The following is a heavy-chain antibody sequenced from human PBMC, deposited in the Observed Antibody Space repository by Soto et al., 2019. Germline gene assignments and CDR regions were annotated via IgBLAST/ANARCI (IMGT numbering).Heavy chain of an antibody. V-gene: IGHV1-18*01. J-gene: IGHJ4*02. D-gene: IGHD1-26*01. CDR2: ISGYNGNT. CDR1: GYTFTSYG. CDR3: ARDLGVQIVDY. Sequence: QVQLVQSGAEVKKPGASVKVSCKASGYTFTSYGISWVRQAPGQGLEWMGWISGYNGNTKSAHKLQGRVTMTTDTPTSTVYMELRSLRPDDTAVYYCARDLGVQIVDYWGQGTLVTVSS.